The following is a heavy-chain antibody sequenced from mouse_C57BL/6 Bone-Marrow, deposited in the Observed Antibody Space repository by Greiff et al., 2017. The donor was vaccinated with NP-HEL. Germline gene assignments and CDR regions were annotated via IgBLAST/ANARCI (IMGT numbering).Heavy chain of an antibody. CDR3: ARDARGYEF. V-gene: IGHV7-1*01. CDR1: GFTFSDFY. Sequence: EVKLVESGGGLVQSGRSLRLSCATSGFTFSDFYMEWVRQAPGKGLEWIAASRNKANDYTTEYSASVKGRFIVSRDTSQSILYLQMNALRAEDTAIYYCARDARGYEFWGQGTSVTVSS. J-gene: IGHJ4*01. D-gene: IGHD2-2*01. CDR2: SRNKANDYTT.